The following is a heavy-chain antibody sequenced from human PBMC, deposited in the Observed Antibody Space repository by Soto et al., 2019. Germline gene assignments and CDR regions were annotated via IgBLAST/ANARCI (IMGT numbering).Heavy chain of an antibody. CDR2: INAGNGVT. J-gene: IGHJ6*03. Sequence: ASVKVSCKASGYRFTSYAVHWVRQAPGQRLEWMGWINAGNGVTKYSQMFQGRVTITSDTSASTAYMELSSLKASDTAMYYCARYYDFWSGYYTYYYYYMDVWGKGTTVTVSS. V-gene: IGHV1-3*01. CDR3: ARYYDFWSGYYTYYYYYMDV. CDR1: GYRFTSYA. D-gene: IGHD3-3*01.